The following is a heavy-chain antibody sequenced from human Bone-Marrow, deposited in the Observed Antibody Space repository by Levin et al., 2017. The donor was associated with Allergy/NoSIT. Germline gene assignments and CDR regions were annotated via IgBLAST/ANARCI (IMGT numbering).Heavy chain of an antibody. Sequence: GGSLRLSCAASGFTFSSYGMHWVRQAPGKGLEWVAVISYDGSNKYYADSVKGRFTISRDNSKNTLYLQMNSLRAEDTAVYYCAKGTRLLFDYWGQGTLVTVSS. CDR3: AKGTRLLFDY. CDR2: ISYDGSNK. J-gene: IGHJ4*02. V-gene: IGHV3-30*18. D-gene: IGHD5-12*01. CDR1: GFTFSSYG.